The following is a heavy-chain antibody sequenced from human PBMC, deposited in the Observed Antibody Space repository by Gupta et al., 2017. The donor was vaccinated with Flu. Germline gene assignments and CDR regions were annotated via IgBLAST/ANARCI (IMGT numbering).Heavy chain of an antibody. Sequence: EVQLLESGGGLLQPGGSLRLSCVASGFCFRNYAMSWARQVPGKGLEWVSGISHTGSSTYYIDSVKGRFTSSRDNSKNTLYLEMNSLRAEDTAIYYCAKDLWSVSSPTQTYFYYYGMDVWGQGTTVTVSS. CDR1: GFCFRNYA. CDR3: AKDLWSVSSPTQTYFYYYGMDV. D-gene: IGHD3-3*01. CDR2: ISHTGSST. J-gene: IGHJ6*02. V-gene: IGHV3-23*01.